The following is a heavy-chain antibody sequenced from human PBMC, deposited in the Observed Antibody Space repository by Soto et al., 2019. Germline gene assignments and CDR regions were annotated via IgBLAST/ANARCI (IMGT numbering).Heavy chain of an antibody. Sequence: QVQLVQSGAEVKEPGASVKVSCKASGYTFTIYHMHWVRQAPGQGLEWMGWINPDSGGTKYAQKFQGGVTMTRDTAISTVYMELRRLRSDDTAVYYCAREIRSGYSKYWYFDRWGRGTLVTVSS. D-gene: IGHD3-3*01. CDR2: INPDSGGT. V-gene: IGHV1-2*02. CDR3: AREIRSGYSKYWYFDR. CDR1: GYTFTIYH. J-gene: IGHJ2*01.